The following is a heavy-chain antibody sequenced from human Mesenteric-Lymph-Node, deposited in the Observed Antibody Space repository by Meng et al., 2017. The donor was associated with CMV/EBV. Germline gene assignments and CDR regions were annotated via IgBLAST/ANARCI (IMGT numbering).Heavy chain of an antibody. J-gene: IGHJ4*02. Sequence: SGYTSTDYGSNWVRQAPGQGLEWRAWINTKSGNPTYAQDYEGRFVFSWDASVSTAYLQINSLEAEDTAMYYCARNHLWYGELYYSDYWGQGTLVTVSS. CDR3: ARNHLWYGELYYSDY. CDR1: GYTSTDYG. CDR2: INTKSGNP. D-gene: IGHD3-10*01. V-gene: IGHV7-4-1*02.